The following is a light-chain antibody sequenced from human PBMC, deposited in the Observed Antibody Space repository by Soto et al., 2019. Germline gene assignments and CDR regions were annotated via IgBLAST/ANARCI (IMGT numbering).Light chain of an antibody. CDR2: ENN. V-gene: IGLV1-51*02. CDR3: GTWDSSLYV. J-gene: IGLJ1*01. Sequence: QSVLTQPPSVSAAPGQKVTISCSGSSSNIGNNYVSWYQQLPGTAPKLLIYENNKRPSGIPDRFSGSKSGTSATLGITGLQTGDEADYYCGTWDSSLYVFGTGTKVPVL. CDR1: SSNIGNNY.